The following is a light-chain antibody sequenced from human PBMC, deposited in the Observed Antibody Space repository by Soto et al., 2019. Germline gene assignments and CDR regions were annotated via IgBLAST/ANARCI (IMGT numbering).Light chain of an antibody. CDR1: SSDVGGYNY. CDR2: DVS. J-gene: IGLJ3*02. Sequence: QSALTQPASVSGSPGQSITISCTGTSSDVGGYNYVSWYQQHPGKAPKLMIYDVSNRPSGVSNRFSGSKSGNTASLTISGLQAEDEADYYCCSYTSSSTRVFGGGTKRTVL. V-gene: IGLV2-14*01. CDR3: CSYTSSSTRV.